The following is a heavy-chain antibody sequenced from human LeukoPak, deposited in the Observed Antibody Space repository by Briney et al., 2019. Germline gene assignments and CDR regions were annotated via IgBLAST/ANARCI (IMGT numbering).Heavy chain of an antibody. J-gene: IGHJ4*02. V-gene: IGHV1-18*01. CDR3: ATQPGEYYYDSSGYYVY. D-gene: IGHD3-22*01. CDR1: GYTFTSYG. Sequence: ASVKVSCKASGYTFTSYGISWVRQAPGQGLEWMGWISAYNGNTNYAQKLQGRVTMTTDTSTSTAYMELRSLRSDDTAVYYCATQPGEYYYDSSGYYVYWGQGTLVTVSS. CDR2: ISAYNGNT.